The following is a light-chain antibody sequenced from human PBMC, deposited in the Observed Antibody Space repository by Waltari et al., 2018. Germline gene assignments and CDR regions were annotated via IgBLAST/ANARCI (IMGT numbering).Light chain of an antibody. V-gene: IGKV1-5*03. CDR1: QSINIW. CDR2: KAS. CDR3: QQYHAVST. Sequence: DIQMTQSPSTLSASVGDRVTITCRASQSINIWLAWYQQKPGEAPELLISKASSLESGVPSRVSGSGIGTEFTLTISSLQPDDFATYYCQQYHAVSTFGGGTKVEIK. J-gene: IGKJ4*01.